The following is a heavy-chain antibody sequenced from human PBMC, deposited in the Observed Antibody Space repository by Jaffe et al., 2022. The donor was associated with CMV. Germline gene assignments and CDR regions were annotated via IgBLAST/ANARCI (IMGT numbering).Heavy chain of an antibody. J-gene: IGHJ4*02. CDR2: IYYSGST. CDR3: ARVRADSSGYGVYSFDY. Sequence: QVQLQESGPGLVKPSETLSLTCTVSGGSISSYYWSWIRQPPGKGLEWIGYIYYSGSTNYNPSLKSRVTISVDTSKNQFSLKLSSVTAADTAVYYCARVRADSSGYGVYSFDYWGQGTLVTVSS. D-gene: IGHD3-22*01. CDR1: GGSISSYY. V-gene: IGHV4-59*01.